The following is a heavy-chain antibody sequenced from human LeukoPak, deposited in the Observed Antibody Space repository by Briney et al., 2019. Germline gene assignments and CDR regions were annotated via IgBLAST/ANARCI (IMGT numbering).Heavy chain of an antibody. V-gene: IGHV1-8*01. CDR1: GYTFTTYD. D-gene: IGHD6-6*01. J-gene: IGHJ5*02. CDR2: MNPNSGNT. Sequence: ASVKVSCKASGYTFTTYDINWVRQATGQGLEWMGWMNPNSGNTGYAQKFQGRVTMTRNTSISTAYMELSSLRSKDTAVYYCARNADTARLDPWGQGPLVTVSS. CDR3: ARNADTARLDP.